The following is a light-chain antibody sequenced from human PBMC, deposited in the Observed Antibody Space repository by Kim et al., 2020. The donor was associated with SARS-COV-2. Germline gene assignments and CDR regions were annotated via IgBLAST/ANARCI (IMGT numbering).Light chain of an antibody. Sequence: PEETATLSSSASQVGSSNLAWYQQKPGQAPRLLIYGASTRATGIPARFSGSGSGTEFTLTISSLQSEDFAVYYCQQYNNSPWTFGQGTKVDIK. V-gene: IGKV3D-15*02. J-gene: IGKJ1*01. CDR3: QQYNNSPWT. CDR1: QVGSSN. CDR2: GAS.